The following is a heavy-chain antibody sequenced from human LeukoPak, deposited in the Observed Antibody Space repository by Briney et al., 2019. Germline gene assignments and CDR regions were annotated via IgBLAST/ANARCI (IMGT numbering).Heavy chain of an antibody. J-gene: IGHJ4*02. CDR2: IKQDGSEK. D-gene: IGHD3-10*01. Sequence: GGPLRLSCAASGFTFSSYWMSWVRQAPGKGLEWVANIKQDGSEKYYVDSVKGRFTISRDNAKNSLYLQMNSLRAEDTAVYYCARSNHYYGSGSYSYFDYWGQGTLVTVSS. V-gene: IGHV3-7*01. CDR3: ARSNHYYGSGSYSYFDY. CDR1: GFTFSSYW.